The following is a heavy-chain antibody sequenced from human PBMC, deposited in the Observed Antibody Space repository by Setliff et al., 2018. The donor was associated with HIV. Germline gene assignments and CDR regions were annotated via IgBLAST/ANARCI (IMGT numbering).Heavy chain of an antibody. D-gene: IGHD3-22*01. J-gene: IGHJ4*02. CDR1: GGSISNYY. CDR2: IYSSGTT. Sequence: SETLSLTCTVSGGSISNYYWSWIRQPPGKGLEWIGYIYSSGTTDYNPSLKSRVTMSVDTSKSHFSLKLASVTAADTAVYYCARHYYTDPFDYWGQGTLVTVSS. CDR3: ARHYYTDPFDY. V-gene: IGHV4-4*08.